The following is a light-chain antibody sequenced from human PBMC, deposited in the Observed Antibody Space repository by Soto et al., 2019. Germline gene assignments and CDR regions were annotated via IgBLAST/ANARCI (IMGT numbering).Light chain of an antibody. V-gene: IGKV3-11*01. J-gene: IGKJ3*01. CDR2: DAS. CDR3: QQRSNWQT. CDR1: QSVSSY. Sequence: EIVLTQSPATLSLSPGERATLSCRASQSVSSYLAWYQQKPAQAPRLLIYDASNRATGIPARFSGSGSGTDFTLTISSLEPEDFAVYYCQQRSNWQTFGPGTKVDIK.